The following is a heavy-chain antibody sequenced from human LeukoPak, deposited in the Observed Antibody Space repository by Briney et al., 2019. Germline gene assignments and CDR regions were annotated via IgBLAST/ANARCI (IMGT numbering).Heavy chain of an antibody. CDR1: GGSISSYY. V-gene: IGHV4-4*07. CDR2: INTSGSA. D-gene: IGHD6-13*01. J-gene: IGHJ4*02. CDR3: ARVPVAAPVDY. Sequence: SETLSLTCTVSGGSISSYYWSWIRQPAGKGLEWIGRINTSGSANYNPSFKSRVTISADTSKNQFSLRLNSVTAADTAVYYCARVPVAAPVDYWGQGTPVTVSS.